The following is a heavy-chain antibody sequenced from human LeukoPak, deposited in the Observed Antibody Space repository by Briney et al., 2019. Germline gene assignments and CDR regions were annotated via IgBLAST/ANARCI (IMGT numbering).Heavy chain of an antibody. V-gene: IGHV3-43*02. CDR2: ISGDGVST. Sequence: GGSLRLSCVASGLPIADFAMHWVRQAPGKGLEWVSLISGDGVSTFYADSVKGRFSISRDNSKDSLYLEMNSLRTEDAAMYYCAKESGKFDYWGQGTLVAVSS. CDR3: AKESGKFDY. CDR1: GLPIADFA. J-gene: IGHJ4*02.